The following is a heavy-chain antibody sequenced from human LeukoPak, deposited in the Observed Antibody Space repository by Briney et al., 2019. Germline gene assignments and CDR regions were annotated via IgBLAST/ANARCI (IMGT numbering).Heavy chain of an antibody. CDR2: ISDGGSDK. Sequence: PGGSLRLSCAASGFTFSSYAMHWVRQAPDKGLEWMAVISDGGSDKYYADSVRGRFTISRDNSANTLTLQMSSLRAEDTALYYCARGISSGIVVTAIAYWGQGTLVTVSS. CDR1: GFTFSSYA. J-gene: IGHJ4*02. CDR3: ARGISSGIVVTAIAY. D-gene: IGHD2-21*02. V-gene: IGHV3-30-3*01.